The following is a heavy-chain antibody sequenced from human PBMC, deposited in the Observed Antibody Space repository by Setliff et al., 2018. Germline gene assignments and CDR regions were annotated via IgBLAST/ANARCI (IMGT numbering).Heavy chain of an antibody. J-gene: IGHJ4*02. CDR1: GYTFTSYG. CDR3: ARAPLESGYYYGQGHYFDN. D-gene: IGHD5-18*01. CDR2: VNPYNGDT. V-gene: IGHV1-18*01. Sequence: GASVKVSCKSSGYTFTSYGVSWVRQAPGQGLEWMGWVNPYNGDTKNAQKFQGRVAMTTDTSTATVYLELSSLRSEDTALYYCARAPLESGYYYGQGHYFDNWGQGTLVTVSS.